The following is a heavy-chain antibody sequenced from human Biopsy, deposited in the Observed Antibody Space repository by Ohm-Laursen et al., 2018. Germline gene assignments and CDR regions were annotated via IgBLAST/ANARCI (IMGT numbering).Heavy chain of an antibody. CDR1: GGSVSSGSFY. V-gene: IGHV4-61*01. CDR2: IYDRGSTA. J-gene: IGHJ4*02. D-gene: IGHD6-19*01. Sequence: TLSLTCIVSGGSVSSGSFYWTWIRQPPGQGLEYIGYIYDRGSTANYNPSLESRVTMSVDMPKSQFSLKLSSVTAADTAIYYCARGMRSSGWPYFDSWGQGTLVTVSS. CDR3: ARGMRSSGWPYFDS.